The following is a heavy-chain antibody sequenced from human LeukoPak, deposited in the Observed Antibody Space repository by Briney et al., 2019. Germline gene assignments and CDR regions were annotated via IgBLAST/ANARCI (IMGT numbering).Heavy chain of an antibody. Sequence: GGSLRLSCAASGFTLSSYWMHWVRQAPGKGLVWVSRINADGSSTSYADAVKGRFTISRDNAKNTLYPQMNSLRAEDTAVYYCARESSWAPDYWGQGTLVTVSS. CDR3: ARESSWAPDY. CDR1: GFTLSSYW. D-gene: IGHD1-26*01. V-gene: IGHV3-74*01. CDR2: INADGSST. J-gene: IGHJ4*02.